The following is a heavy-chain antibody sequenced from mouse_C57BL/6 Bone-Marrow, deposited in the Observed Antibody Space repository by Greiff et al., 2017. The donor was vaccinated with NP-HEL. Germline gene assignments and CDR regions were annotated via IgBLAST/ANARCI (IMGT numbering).Heavy chain of an antibody. J-gene: IGHJ3*01. Sequence: EVQVVESGGGLVKPGGSLKLSCAASGFTFSDYGMHWVRQAPEKGLEWVAYISSGSSTIYYADTGKGRFTISRDNAKNTLFLQMTSLRSEDTAMYYCARRNYGSSYAFAYWGQGTLVTVSA. V-gene: IGHV5-17*01. D-gene: IGHD1-1*01. CDR3: ARRNYGSSYAFAY. CDR2: ISSGSSTI. CDR1: GFTFSDYG.